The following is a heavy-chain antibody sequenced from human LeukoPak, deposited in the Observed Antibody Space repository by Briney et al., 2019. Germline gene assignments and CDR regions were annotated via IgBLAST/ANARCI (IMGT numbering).Heavy chain of an antibody. V-gene: IGHV3-48*01. CDR1: GFTFSSYS. CDR3: ATLTTVDHYYDYYYMDV. J-gene: IGHJ6*03. D-gene: IGHD4-11*01. CDR2: ISSSSSTI. Sequence: GGSLRLSCAASGFTFSSYSMNWVRQARGKGLEWGSYISSSSSTIYYADSVKGRFPIHRHNPKNSLYSQMNTLRAEDTAVYHGATLTTVDHYYDYYYMDVWGKGATVTVAS.